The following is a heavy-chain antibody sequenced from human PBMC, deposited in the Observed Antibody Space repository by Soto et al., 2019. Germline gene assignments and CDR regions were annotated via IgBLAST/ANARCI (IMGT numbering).Heavy chain of an antibody. J-gene: IGHJ4*02. CDR1: GFTVSINY. V-gene: IGHV3-53*01. D-gene: IGHD6-13*01. CDR2: IYSGGST. Sequence: GGSLRLSCAASGFTVSINYMSWFRQAPGKGLEWVSVIYSGGSTYYADSVKGRFTISRDNSKNTLYLQMNSLRAEDTAVYYCARDLGYSSSWYGGFDYWGQGTLVTVS. CDR3: ARDLGYSSSWYGGFDY.